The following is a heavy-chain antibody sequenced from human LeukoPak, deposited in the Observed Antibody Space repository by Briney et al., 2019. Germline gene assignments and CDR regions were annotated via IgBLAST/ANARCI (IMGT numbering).Heavy chain of an antibody. CDR2: ISGSGGST. CDR1: GFTFSSYA. J-gene: IGHJ4*02. Sequence: GGSLRLPCAASGFTFSSYAMSWVRQAPGKGLEWVSAISGSGGSTYYADSVKGRFTISRDNSKNTLYLQMNSLRAEDTAVYYCAKPPGYYYDSSGWYFDYWGQGTLVTVSS. V-gene: IGHV3-23*01. CDR3: AKPPGYYYDSSGWYFDY. D-gene: IGHD3-22*01.